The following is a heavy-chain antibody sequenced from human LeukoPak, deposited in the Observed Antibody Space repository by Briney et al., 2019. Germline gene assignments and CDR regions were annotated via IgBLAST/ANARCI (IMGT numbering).Heavy chain of an antibody. J-gene: IGHJ3*02. D-gene: IGHD3-16*01. Sequence: GASVKVSCKASGYTFTGYYMHWVRQAPGQGLEWMGRINPNSGGTNYAQKFQGRVTMTRDTSISTAYMELSRLRSEDTAVYYCATVWPRGGMITFGGVIPAFDIWGQGTMVTVSS. CDR2: INPNSGGT. CDR1: GYTFTGYY. CDR3: ATVWPRGGMITFGGVIPAFDI. V-gene: IGHV1-2*06.